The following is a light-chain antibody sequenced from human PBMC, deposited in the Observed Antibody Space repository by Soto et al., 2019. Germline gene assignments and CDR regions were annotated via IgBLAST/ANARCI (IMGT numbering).Light chain of an antibody. CDR3: QQYGGSLT. V-gene: IGKV3-20*01. Sequence: EIVLTQSPGTLSLSPGERATLSCRASQSVSNNYLAWYQQKPGQAPRLLIFDASSRAIVIPDRFSGSGSGTDFTLSISRLDPEDFAVYYCQQYGGSLTFCGGTKVEIK. J-gene: IGKJ4*01. CDR1: QSVSNNY. CDR2: DAS.